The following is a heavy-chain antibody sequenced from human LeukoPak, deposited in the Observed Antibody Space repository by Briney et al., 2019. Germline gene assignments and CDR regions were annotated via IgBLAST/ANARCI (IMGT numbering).Heavy chain of an antibody. CDR2: IIPIFGTA. Sequence: GASVKVSCKASGGTFSSYAISWVRQAPGQGLERMGGIIPIFGTANYAQKFQGRVTITADESTSTAYMELSSLRSEDTAVYYCARADIVVVVAATGAAFDIWGQGTMVTVSS. J-gene: IGHJ3*02. D-gene: IGHD2-15*01. V-gene: IGHV1-69*13. CDR3: ARADIVVVVAATGAAFDI. CDR1: GGTFSSYA.